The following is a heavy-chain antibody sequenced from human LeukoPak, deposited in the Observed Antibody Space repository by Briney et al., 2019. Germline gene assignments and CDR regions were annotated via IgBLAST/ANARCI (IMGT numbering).Heavy chain of an antibody. CDR3: ARTVYDSSGYYVNYYYYGMDV. D-gene: IGHD3-22*01. CDR1: GYAFTSYA. Sequence: ASVKVSCKASGYAFTSYAMNWVRQAPGQGLEWMGWINTNTGNPTYAQGFTGRIVFSLDTSVSTAYLQISSLKAEDTAVYYCARTVYDSSGYYVNYYYYGMDVWGQGTTVTVSS. CDR2: INTNTGNP. J-gene: IGHJ6*02. V-gene: IGHV7-4-1*02.